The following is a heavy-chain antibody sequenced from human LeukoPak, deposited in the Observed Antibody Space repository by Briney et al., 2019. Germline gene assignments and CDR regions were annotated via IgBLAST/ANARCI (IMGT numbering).Heavy chain of an antibody. Sequence: GESLKISCQASGYNFTNYWIGWVRQMPGKGLEWMGIIYPGDSDTRYSPSFKGQVTISADKSISTAYLQWSSLKASDTAVYYCARRSYSSTWYSDYWGQGTLVTVSS. D-gene: IGHD6-13*01. V-gene: IGHV5-51*01. CDR3: ARRSYSSTWYSDY. CDR1: GYNFTNYW. CDR2: IYPGDSDT. J-gene: IGHJ4*02.